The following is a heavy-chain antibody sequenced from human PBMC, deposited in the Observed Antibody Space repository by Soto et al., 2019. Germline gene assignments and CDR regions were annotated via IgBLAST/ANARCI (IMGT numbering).Heavy chain of an antibody. Sequence: RQATGQRLEWMGWINAGNGNTKYSQKFQGRVTITRDTSASTAYMELSSLRNEDTAVYYCARFFGSGFDYWGQGTLVTVSS. CDR3: ARFFGSGFDY. D-gene: IGHD6-19*01. J-gene: IGHJ4*02. CDR2: INAGNGNT. V-gene: IGHV1-3*01.